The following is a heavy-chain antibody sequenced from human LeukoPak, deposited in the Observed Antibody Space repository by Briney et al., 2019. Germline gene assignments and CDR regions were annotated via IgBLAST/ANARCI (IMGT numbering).Heavy chain of an antibody. J-gene: IGHJ4*02. Sequence: SQTLSLTCTVSGGSISSGGYYWSWIRQHPGKGLEWIGYIYYSGSTYYNPSLKSRVTISVDTSKNQFSLKLSSVTAADTAVYYCAREYYDYGDYGAYFDYWGQGTLVTVSS. CDR3: AREYYDYGDYGAYFDY. D-gene: IGHD4-17*01. V-gene: IGHV4-31*03. CDR1: GGSISSGGYY. CDR2: IYYSGST.